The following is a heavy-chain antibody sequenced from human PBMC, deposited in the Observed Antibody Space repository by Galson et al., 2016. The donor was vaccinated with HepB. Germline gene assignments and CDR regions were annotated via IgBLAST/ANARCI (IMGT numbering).Heavy chain of an antibody. V-gene: IGHV4-59*01. J-gene: IGHJ4*03. D-gene: IGHD6-19*01. CDR2: VHNSGYT. Sequence: LEWIGYVHNSGYTTYNPSLNGRVTISMDTSKNQFSLKLSSVTAADTAVYYCAREYSSFDYVGHGILVTVSS. CDR3: AREYSSFDY.